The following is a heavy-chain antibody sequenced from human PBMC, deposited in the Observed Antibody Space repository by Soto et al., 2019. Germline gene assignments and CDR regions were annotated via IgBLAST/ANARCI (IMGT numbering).Heavy chain of an antibody. V-gene: IGHV3-7*01. CDR1: GFTFTNSW. CDR2: IKEDGSET. J-gene: IGHJ4*02. Sequence: PGGSLRLSCAASGFTFTNSWMAWVRQAPGKGLEWVANIKEDGSETYYVDSLRGRFTISRDNSKNTLYLQMNSLRAEDTAVYYCARDYYYDSSGSPSYWGQGTLVTVSS. D-gene: IGHD3-22*01. CDR3: ARDYYYDSSGSPSY.